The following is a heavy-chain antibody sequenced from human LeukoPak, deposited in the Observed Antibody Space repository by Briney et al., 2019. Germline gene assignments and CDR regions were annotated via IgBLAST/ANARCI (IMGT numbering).Heavy chain of an antibody. D-gene: IGHD2-2*01. CDR3: ARVREDIVVVPAVSSLDY. V-gene: IGHV3-7*01. J-gene: IGHJ4*02. CDR1: GFTFSSYW. CDR2: IKQDGSEK. Sequence: PGGSLRLSCAASGFTFSSYWMSWARQAPGKGLEWVANIKQDGSEKYYVDSVKGRFTISRDNAKNSLYLQMNSLRAEDTAVYYCARVREDIVVVPAVSSLDYWGQGTLVTVSS.